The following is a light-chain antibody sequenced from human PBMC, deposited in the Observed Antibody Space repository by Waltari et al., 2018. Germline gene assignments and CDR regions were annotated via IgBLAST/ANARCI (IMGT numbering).Light chain of an antibody. V-gene: IGKV1-NL1*01. Sequence: DIQMTQSPSSLSASVGDRVTITCRASQGISTSLAWYQQKPGKAPKLLLYAASRLESGVPSRFSGSGSGTDYTLTISSLQPEDFATYYCQQYYSTPPFTFGPGTKVDIK. J-gene: IGKJ3*01. CDR1: QGISTS. CDR2: AAS. CDR3: QQYYSTPPFT.